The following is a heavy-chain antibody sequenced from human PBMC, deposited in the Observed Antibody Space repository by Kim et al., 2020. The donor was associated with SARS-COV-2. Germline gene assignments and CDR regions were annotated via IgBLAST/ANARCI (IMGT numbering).Heavy chain of an antibody. J-gene: IGHJ4*02. D-gene: IGHD3-22*01. Sequence: YADSVKGRFTVSRDNAKNTLYLQMDSLRLEDTALYYCAKDHESSGWPTFDYWGQGVLVTVSS. V-gene: IGHV3-23*01. CDR3: AKDHESSGWPTFDY.